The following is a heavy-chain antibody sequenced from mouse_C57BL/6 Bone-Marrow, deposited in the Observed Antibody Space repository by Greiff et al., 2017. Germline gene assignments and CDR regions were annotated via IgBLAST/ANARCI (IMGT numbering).Heavy chain of an antibody. CDR2: INPNYGTT. J-gene: IGHJ2*01. CDR1: GYSFTDYN. D-gene: IGHD1-1*01. Sequence: EVQLQQSGPELVKPGASVKISCKASGYSFTDYNMNWVKQSNGKSLEWIGVINPNYGTTSYNQKLKGKATLTVDKSSSTAYMQLNSLTSEDSAVYYCATTVLAPYYFDYWGQGTTLTVSS. CDR3: ATTVLAPYYFDY. V-gene: IGHV1-39*01.